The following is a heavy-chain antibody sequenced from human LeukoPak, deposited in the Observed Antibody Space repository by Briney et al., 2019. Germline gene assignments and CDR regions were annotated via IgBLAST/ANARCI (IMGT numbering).Heavy chain of an antibody. D-gene: IGHD3-16*01. V-gene: IGHV3-72*01. CDR1: GFTFSSYA. CDR3: ARGFRYGSNWGFDY. CDR2: IREKPHSYST. J-gene: IGHJ4*02. Sequence: GGSLRLSCAASGFTFSSYAMSWVRQAPGKGLEWVARIREKPHSYSTEYAASVKGRFTISRDDSKNSLYLQMSSLKTEDTAVYYCARGFRYGSNWGFDYWGQGTLVTVSS.